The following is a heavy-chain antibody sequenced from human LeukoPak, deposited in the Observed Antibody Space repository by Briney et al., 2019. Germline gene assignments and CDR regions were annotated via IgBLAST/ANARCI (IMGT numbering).Heavy chain of an antibody. D-gene: IGHD6-19*01. J-gene: IGHJ6*02. V-gene: IGHV3-21*01. CDR2: ISSSSSYI. Sequence: PGGSLRLSCAASGFTFSSYSMNWVRQAPGKGLKCVSSISSSSSYIYYADSVKGRFTISRDNAKNSLYLQMNSLRAEDTAVYYCARDGFEFVAGMVGYGMDVWGQGTTVTVSS. CDR1: GFTFSSYS. CDR3: ARDGFEFVAGMVGYGMDV.